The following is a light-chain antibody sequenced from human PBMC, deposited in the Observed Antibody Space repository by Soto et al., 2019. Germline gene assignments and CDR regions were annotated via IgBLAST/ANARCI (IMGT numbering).Light chain of an antibody. Sequence: EIVLTQSPGTLSLSPGERATLSCRASQSVSNNYLAWYQQKPGQAPRLLISGASNRATGIPDRFSGSGSGTDFTVTISRLEPEDFAVYYCQQYGSTPLTFGGGTKVDIK. J-gene: IGKJ4*01. CDR2: GAS. V-gene: IGKV3-20*01. CDR3: QQYGSTPLT. CDR1: QSVSNNY.